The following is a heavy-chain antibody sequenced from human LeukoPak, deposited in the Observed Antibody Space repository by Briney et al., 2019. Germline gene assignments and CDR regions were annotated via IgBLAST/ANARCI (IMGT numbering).Heavy chain of an antibody. Sequence: GGCLKLSCAASGFSINNYAMIWVRQVPGKGLEWVSAIAGDGDATYYADSVKGRFTVSRDKSTNTLYLQMRSLTSEDTAVYYCAKVFKSGNSWHWG. D-gene: IGHD2-15*01. CDR3: AKVFKSGNSWH. CDR1: GFSINNYA. J-gene: IGHJ1*01. CDR2: IAGDGDAT. V-gene: IGHV3-23*01.